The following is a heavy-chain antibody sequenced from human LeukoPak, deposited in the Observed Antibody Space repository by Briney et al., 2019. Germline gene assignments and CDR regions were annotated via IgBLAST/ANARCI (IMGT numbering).Heavy chain of an antibody. D-gene: IGHD3-9*01. V-gene: IGHV3-15*01. CDR3: TTEWDHITIF. Sequence: GGSLRLSCAASGFTFSSYAMSWARQAPGKGLEWVGRIKSKTDGGTTDYAAPVKGRFTISRDDSKNTLYLQMNSLKTEDTAVYYCTTEWDHITIFWGQGTLVTVSS. CDR1: GFTFSSYA. J-gene: IGHJ4*02. CDR2: IKSKTDGGTT.